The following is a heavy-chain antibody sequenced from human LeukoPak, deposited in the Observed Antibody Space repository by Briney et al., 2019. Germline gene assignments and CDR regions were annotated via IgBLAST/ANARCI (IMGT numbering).Heavy chain of an antibody. V-gene: IGHV4-39*07. D-gene: IGHD3-10*01. CDR1: GGSISSSSYY. CDR2: IYYSGST. CDR3: ANSFRGAFDI. J-gene: IGHJ3*02. Sequence: KPSQTLSLTCTVSGGSISSSSYYWGWIRQPPGKGLEWIGSIYYSGSTYYNPSLKSRVTISVDTSKNQFSLKLSSVTAADTAVYYCANSFRGAFDIWGQGTMVTVSS.